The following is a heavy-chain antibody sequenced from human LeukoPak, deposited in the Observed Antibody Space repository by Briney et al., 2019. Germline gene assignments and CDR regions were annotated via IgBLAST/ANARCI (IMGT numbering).Heavy chain of an antibody. Sequence: PSETLSLTCDVSGDSGASSGSYWSGWFRQPPGKGLEWIGYVHSSGSTKYNSSLGSRVTISMDTSRNQFSLKLSSVTAADTAVFFCRGGGGGLFAFWGREPLVTVSS. CDR2: VHSSGST. CDR3: RGGGGGLFAF. D-gene: IGHD1-26*01. V-gene: IGHV4-61*01. CDR1: GDSGASSGSYW. J-gene: IGHJ4*02.